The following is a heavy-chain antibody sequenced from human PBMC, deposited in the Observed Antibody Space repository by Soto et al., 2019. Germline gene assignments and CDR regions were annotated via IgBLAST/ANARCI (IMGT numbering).Heavy chain of an antibody. V-gene: IGHV1-46*03. CDR2: INPFDGSR. J-gene: IGHJ4*02. CDR1: GYIFTSYY. Sequence: ASVKVSCKASGYIFTSYYIHWVRQAPGQGLEWMGWINPFDGSRMFAQSFQGRVTMTRDTSTSTVYMEVSSLRSEDTAVYYCSRVDPGETSPFDHWGQGNLVTFSS. CDR3: SRVDPGETSPFDH. D-gene: IGHD5-18*01.